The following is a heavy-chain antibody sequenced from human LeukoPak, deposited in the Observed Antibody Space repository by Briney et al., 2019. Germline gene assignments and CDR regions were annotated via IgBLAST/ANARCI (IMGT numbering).Heavy chain of an antibody. CDR1: GGSINGNDYY. Sequence: SETLSLTCTVSGGSINGNDYYWGWIRQPPGKGLEWIGSIYYSGSTYYNPSLKSRVTISVDTSKNQFFLRLSSVTAADTATYYCARTNYYFYYMDVWGRGTTVTVSS. CDR3: ARTNYYFYYMDV. V-gene: IGHV4-39*01. J-gene: IGHJ6*03. D-gene: IGHD2-8*01. CDR2: IYYSGST.